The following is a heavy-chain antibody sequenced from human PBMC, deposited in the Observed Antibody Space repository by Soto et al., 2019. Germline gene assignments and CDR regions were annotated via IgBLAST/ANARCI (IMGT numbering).Heavy chain of an antibody. D-gene: IGHD3-3*01. Sequence: QVHLEQWGAGLLKPSETLSLTCAVYGGSLSGYFWSWVRQSPGKGLEWIGEINHSGSTNYNPSLKSRVTISADTSKHQFSQRLSSMTAADSAIYYCASYHYYDFWIGSRHYMDAWGKGTTVTVSS. J-gene: IGHJ6*03. CDR1: GGSLSGYF. CDR2: INHSGST. CDR3: ASYHYYDFWIGSRHYMDA. V-gene: IGHV4-34*01.